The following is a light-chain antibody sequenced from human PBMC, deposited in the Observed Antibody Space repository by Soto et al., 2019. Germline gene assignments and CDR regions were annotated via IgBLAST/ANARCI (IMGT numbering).Light chain of an antibody. Sequence: QMTQSPSTLSASVGDRVTITCRASETIHSWLAWYQQRPGQAPKLLIYDASILGTGVPSRFSGSRSGTEFTLTISSLQADDSATYYCQQYDSVWWTFGSGTKVEIK. J-gene: IGKJ4*02. CDR2: DAS. V-gene: IGKV1-5*01. CDR1: ETIHSW. CDR3: QQYDSVWWT.